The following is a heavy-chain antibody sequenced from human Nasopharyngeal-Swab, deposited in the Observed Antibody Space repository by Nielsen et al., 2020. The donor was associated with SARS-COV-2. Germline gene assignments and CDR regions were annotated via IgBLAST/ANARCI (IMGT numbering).Heavy chain of an antibody. CDR3: ARDGLDYDFWSAYFMDV. CDR1: GFTFNNYN. Sequence: LSLTCAASGFTFNNYNFNWVRQVPGKGLEWVSSISSSSSYIYYADSVKGRFTISRDNAKNSLYLQMNSLRAEDTAVYYCARDGLDYDFWSAYFMDVWGQGTTVTVSS. D-gene: IGHD3-3*01. V-gene: IGHV3-21*01. J-gene: IGHJ6*02. CDR2: ISSSSSYI.